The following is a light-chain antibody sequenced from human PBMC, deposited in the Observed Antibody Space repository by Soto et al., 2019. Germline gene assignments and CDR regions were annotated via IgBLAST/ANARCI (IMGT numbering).Light chain of an antibody. CDR1: ESISSF. CDR2: AAS. Sequence: DLQMTQSPSSLSASVGDRVTMTCRASESISSFLNWYQQKSGKAPKLLIYAASNLQSGVPSRFSGSGSGTDFTLTISSLQPEYLATYYCQQTYTSPRMFGQGTKVEIK. V-gene: IGKV1-39*01. CDR3: QQTYTSPRM. J-gene: IGKJ1*01.